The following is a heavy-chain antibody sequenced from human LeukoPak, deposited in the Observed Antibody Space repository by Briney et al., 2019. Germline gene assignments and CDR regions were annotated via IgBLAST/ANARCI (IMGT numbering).Heavy chain of an antibody. CDR2: INHSGST. J-gene: IGHJ4*02. Sequence: SETLSLTCAVYGGSFSGYYWSWVRQPPGKGLEWIGEINHSGSTNYNPSLKSRVTISVDTSKKQFSLKLSSVTAADTAVYYCARGLSAVVYWGQGTLVTVSS. CDR3: ARGLSAVVY. V-gene: IGHV4-34*01. CDR1: GGSFSGYY.